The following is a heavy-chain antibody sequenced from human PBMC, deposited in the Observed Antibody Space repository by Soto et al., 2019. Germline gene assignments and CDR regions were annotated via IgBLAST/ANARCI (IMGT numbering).Heavy chain of an antibody. Sequence: ASVKVSCKASGYTFTSYDINWVRQATGQGLEWMGWMNPNSGNTGYAQKFQGRVTMTRNTSISTAYMELSSLRSEDTAVYYCARVSGGGTTIPSWFDPWGQGTLVTVSS. CDR3: ARVSGGGTTIPSWFDP. J-gene: IGHJ5*02. CDR2: MNPNSGNT. V-gene: IGHV1-8*01. CDR1: GYTFTSYD. D-gene: IGHD1-1*01.